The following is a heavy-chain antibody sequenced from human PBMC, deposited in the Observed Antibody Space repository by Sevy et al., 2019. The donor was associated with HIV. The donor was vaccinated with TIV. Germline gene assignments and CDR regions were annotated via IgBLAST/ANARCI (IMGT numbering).Heavy chain of an antibody. J-gene: IGHJ5*02. CDR1: GFTFREYS. D-gene: IGHD6-13*01. Sequence: GGSLRLSCVGSGFTFREYSMNWVRQAPGKGLEWVSYISGSSTTIDHADSVKGRFSISRDNADNSVFLQMNRLRVEDTAVYYCARSLAAAENWLDPWGQGTLVTVSS. CDR2: ISGSSTTI. CDR3: ARSLAAAENWLDP. V-gene: IGHV3-48*01.